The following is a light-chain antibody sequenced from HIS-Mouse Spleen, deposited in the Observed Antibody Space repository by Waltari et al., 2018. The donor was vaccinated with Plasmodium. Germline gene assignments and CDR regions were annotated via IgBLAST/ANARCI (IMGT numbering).Light chain of an antibody. J-gene: IGLJ2*01. CDR3: QSADSSGTYRV. Sequence: SYELTQPPSVSVSPGQTARTTCSGDALPTQYAYWYQQKPGQAPVLVIYKDSERPSGIPERFSGSSSGTTVTLTISGVQAEDEADYYCQSADSSGTYRVFGGGTKLTVL. CDR2: KDS. V-gene: IGLV3-25*03. CDR1: ALPTQY.